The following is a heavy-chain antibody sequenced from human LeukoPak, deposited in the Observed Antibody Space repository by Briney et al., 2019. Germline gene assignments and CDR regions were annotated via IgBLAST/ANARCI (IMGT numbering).Heavy chain of an antibody. CDR3: ARVRRYSSRPDAFDI. V-gene: IGHV4-59*13. Sequence: SETLSLTCTVSGGSISTYYWSWLRQPPGKGLEWIGYIDSNGSTNDYPSLKSRVAMSVDTSKNRFALKLSSVAAADTALVYCARVRRYSSRPDAFDIWGQGTMVTVSS. CDR2: IDSNGST. J-gene: IGHJ3*02. D-gene: IGHD6-13*01. CDR1: GGSISTYY.